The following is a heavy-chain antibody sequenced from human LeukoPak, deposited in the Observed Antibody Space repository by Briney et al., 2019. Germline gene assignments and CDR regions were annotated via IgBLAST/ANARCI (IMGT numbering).Heavy chain of an antibody. CDR1: GGSISSSSYY. V-gene: IGHV4-39*01. J-gene: IGHJ4*02. D-gene: IGHD3-3*01. Sequence: RSSETLSLTCTVSGGSISSSSYYWGWIRQPPGKGLEWIGSIYYSGSTYYNPSLKSRVTISVDTSKNQFSLKVISVTAADTAVYYCARHLRPGFDYWGQGTLVTVSS. CDR3: ARHLRPGFDY. CDR2: IYYSGST.